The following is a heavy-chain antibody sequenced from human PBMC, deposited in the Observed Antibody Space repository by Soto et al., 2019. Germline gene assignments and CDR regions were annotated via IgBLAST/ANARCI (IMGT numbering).Heavy chain of an antibody. CDR1: GFTVSSYG. D-gene: IGHD1-26*01. Sequence: PGGSLRLSCAASGFTVSSYGIHWVRQAPGRGLEWVAIILYDESDQYYSDSVKGRFTISRDNSKNTLYLQMHSLTTEDTAVYYCAKDGTHLWSKQYYFDSWGQGALVTVSS. V-gene: IGHV3-30*02. J-gene: IGHJ4*02. CDR3: AKDGTHLWSKQYYFDS. CDR2: ILYDESDQ.